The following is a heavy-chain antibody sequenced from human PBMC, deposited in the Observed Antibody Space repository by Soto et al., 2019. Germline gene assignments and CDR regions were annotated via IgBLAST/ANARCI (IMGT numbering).Heavy chain of an antibody. J-gene: IGHJ6*04. CDR3: AAPSAGGFYYGMDG. CDR1: GFTFTSSA. D-gene: IGHD5-12*01. CDR2: IVVGSGNT. V-gene: IGHV1-58*01. Sequence: ASVKVSCKASGFTFTSSAVQWVRQARGQRLEWIGWIVVGSGNTIYPQKFQERVTITRDMSTSTAYLQLSSLRSDDTAVYYSAAPSAGGFYYGMDGWGKGTTVTVSS.